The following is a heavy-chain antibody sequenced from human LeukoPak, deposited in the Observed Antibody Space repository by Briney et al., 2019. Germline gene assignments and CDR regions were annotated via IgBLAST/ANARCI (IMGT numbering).Heavy chain of an antibody. V-gene: IGHV4-59*01. CDR2: IHYTGST. CDR1: GGFISSYY. CDR3: ARGGYYGSGNDFRFDP. Sequence: SETLSLTCTVSGGFISSYYWSWIRQSPGKGLECIGYIHYTGSTNYNPSLKSRVTISVETSKNQFSLKLKSVTAADTAVYYCARGGYYGSGNDFRFDPWGQGTLVTVSS. D-gene: IGHD3-10*01. J-gene: IGHJ5*02.